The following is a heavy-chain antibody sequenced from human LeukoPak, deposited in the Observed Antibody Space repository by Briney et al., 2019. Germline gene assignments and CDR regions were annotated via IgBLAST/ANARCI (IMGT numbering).Heavy chain of an antibody. D-gene: IGHD1-26*01. J-gene: IGHJ4*02. Sequence: RGEALKISCKGSGYSFTSYWIGWVRPLPGKGLEGRGIIYPGDSDTRYSPSFQGQVTISADKSISTAYLQWSSLKASDTAMYYCARHGPVGATDIDYWGQGTLVTVSS. CDR1: GYSFTSYW. V-gene: IGHV5-51*01. CDR2: IYPGDSDT. CDR3: ARHGPVGATDIDY.